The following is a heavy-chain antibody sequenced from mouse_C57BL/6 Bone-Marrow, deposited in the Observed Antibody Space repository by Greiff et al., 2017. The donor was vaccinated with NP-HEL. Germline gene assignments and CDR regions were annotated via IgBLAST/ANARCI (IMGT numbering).Heavy chain of an antibody. D-gene: IGHD2-3*01. Sequence: VQLQQSGPVLVKPGASVKMSCKASGYTFTDYYMNWVKQSHGKSLEWIGVINPYNGGTSYNQKFKGKATLTVDKSSSTAYMELNSLTSEDSAVYYCATYDGYFRDYFDYWGQGTTLTVSS. CDR3: ATYDGYFRDYFDY. CDR1: GYTFTDYY. CDR2: INPYNGGT. V-gene: IGHV1-19*01. J-gene: IGHJ2*01.